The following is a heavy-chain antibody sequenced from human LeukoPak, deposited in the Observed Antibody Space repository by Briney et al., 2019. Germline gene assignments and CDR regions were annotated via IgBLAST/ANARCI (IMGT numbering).Heavy chain of an antibody. D-gene: IGHD3-22*01. Sequence: ASVKVSCKASGYTFTSYEINWVRQATGQGLEWMGWMNPKSGETDYAQKFQSRVTMTRNTSISTAYMGLSSLRSEDTAVYYCAIGEVITTSIDYWGQGTLVTVSS. J-gene: IGHJ4*02. CDR3: AIGEVITTSIDY. V-gene: IGHV1-8*01. CDR1: GYTFTSYE. CDR2: MNPKSGET.